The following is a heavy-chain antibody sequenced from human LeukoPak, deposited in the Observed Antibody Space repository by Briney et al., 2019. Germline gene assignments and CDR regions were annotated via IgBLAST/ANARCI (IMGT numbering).Heavy chain of an antibody. CDR1: GFTLSSYA. J-gene: IGHJ4*02. CDR3: ASFHDYGSGAYYLSY. D-gene: IGHD3-10*01. Sequence: PGGSLRLSCAASGFTLSSYAMTWVRQAPGKGLEWVSDIGDSGATTYYADSVQGRFTISRDNSKNTLYLQMSSLRAEDTAVYFCASFHDYGSGAYYLSYWGQGTLVTVSS. V-gene: IGHV3-23*01. CDR2: IGDSGATT.